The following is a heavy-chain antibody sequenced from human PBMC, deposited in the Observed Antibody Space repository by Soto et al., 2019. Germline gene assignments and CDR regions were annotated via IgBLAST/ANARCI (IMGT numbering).Heavy chain of an antibody. D-gene: IGHD3-3*01. CDR2: IYYSGGA. Sequence: QLQLQESGPGLLKPSETLSLTCTVSVGSIIRSTYYWGWVRQTPGKGPEWIGSIYYSGGAYSNPSLKIRVTVSVDTSKNPFSLRLNSVTAADTAIYYCARDNNDFWSLYPLAFDYWGQGALVTVSS. CDR3: ARDNNDFWSLYPLAFDY. J-gene: IGHJ4*02. V-gene: IGHV4-39*01. CDR1: VGSIIRSTYY.